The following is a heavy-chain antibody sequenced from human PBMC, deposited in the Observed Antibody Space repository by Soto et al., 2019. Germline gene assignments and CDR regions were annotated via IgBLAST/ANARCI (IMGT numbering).Heavy chain of an antibody. J-gene: IGHJ4*02. Sequence: GGSLRLSCAASGFTLTNFVMAWVRQAPGKGLEWVSVITGSGGNTFYADSVKGRFTISRDNSKNTLYLQMNTLRTEDTAVYYCAKAIAASNYFDYWGQGTLVTVSS. V-gene: IGHV3-23*01. CDR1: GFTLTNFV. CDR3: AKAIAASNYFDY. CDR2: ITGSGGNT. D-gene: IGHD6-13*01.